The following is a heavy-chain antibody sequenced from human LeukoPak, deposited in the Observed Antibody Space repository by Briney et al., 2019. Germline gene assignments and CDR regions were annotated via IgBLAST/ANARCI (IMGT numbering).Heavy chain of an antibody. CDR1: GGSISSSSYY. D-gene: IGHD1-26*01. V-gene: IGHV4-31*03. CDR2: IYYSGST. Sequence: SETLSLTCTVSGGSISSSSYYWGWIRQPPGKGLEWIGYIYYSGSTYYNPSLKSRVTISVDTSKNQFSLKLSSVTAADTAVYYCAREVGAAGDYWGQGTLVTVSS. CDR3: AREVGAAGDY. J-gene: IGHJ4*02.